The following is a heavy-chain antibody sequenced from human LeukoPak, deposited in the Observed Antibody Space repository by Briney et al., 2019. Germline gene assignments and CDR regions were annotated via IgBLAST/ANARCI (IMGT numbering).Heavy chain of an antibody. J-gene: IGHJ4*02. V-gene: IGHV3-48*01. Sequence: GGSLRLSCAASGFTFSSYSMNWVRQAPGKGLEWVSYISNSGSTIYYADSVKGRFTISRDNAKNSLYLQMNSLRVEDTAVYYRARGGTAVARGEYWGQGTLVTVSS. D-gene: IGHD6-19*01. CDR2: ISNSGSTI. CDR3: ARGGTAVARGEY. CDR1: GFTFSSYS.